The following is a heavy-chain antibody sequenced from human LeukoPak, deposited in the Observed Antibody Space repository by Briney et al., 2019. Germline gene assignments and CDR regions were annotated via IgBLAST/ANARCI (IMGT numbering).Heavy chain of an antibody. Sequence: ASVKVSCKASGYTFTGYYMHWVRQATGQGLEWMGWMNPNSGNTGYAQKFQGRVTMTRNTSISTAYMELSSLRSEDTAVYYCARLAWFGEGDYYYGMDVWGQGITVTVSS. V-gene: IGHV1-8*02. D-gene: IGHD3-10*01. CDR2: MNPNSGNT. CDR1: GYTFTGYY. CDR3: ARLAWFGEGDYYYGMDV. J-gene: IGHJ6*02.